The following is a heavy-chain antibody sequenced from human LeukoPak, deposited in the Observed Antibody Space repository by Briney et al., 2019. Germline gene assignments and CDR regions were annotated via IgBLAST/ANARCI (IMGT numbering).Heavy chain of an antibody. CDR3: ARDKALGYSGYGLNAPDYYMDV. Sequence: GGSLRLSCAASGFTFDDYGMSWVRQAPGKGLEWVSGINWNGGSTGYADSVKGRFTISRDNAKNSLYLQMNSLRAEDTALYYCARDKALGYSGYGLNAPDYYMDVWGKGTTVTASS. CDR1: GFTFDDYG. D-gene: IGHD5-12*01. CDR2: INWNGGST. V-gene: IGHV3-20*04. J-gene: IGHJ6*03.